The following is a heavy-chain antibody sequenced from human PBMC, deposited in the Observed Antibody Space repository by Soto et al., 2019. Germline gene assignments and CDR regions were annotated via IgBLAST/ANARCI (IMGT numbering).Heavy chain of an antibody. Sequence: PGGSLRLSCAASGFTFSTYWMSWVRQAPGKGLEWVANINQDGSEKYYVDSVKGRFTISRDNAKNSLFLQMNSLRAEDTAVYFCARDTGFGVPWNYWGQGTLVTVSS. CDR3: ARDTGFGVPWNY. J-gene: IGHJ4*02. CDR1: GFTFSTYW. CDR2: INQDGSEK. D-gene: IGHD3-3*01. V-gene: IGHV3-7*01.